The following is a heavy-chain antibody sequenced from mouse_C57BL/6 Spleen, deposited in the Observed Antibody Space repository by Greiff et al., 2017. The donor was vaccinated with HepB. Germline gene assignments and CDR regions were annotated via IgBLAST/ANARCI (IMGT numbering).Heavy chain of an antibody. CDR3: ARPAVGYAMDY. J-gene: IGHJ4*01. CDR2: ISSGSSTI. V-gene: IGHV5-17*01. D-gene: IGHD1-1*01. CDR1: GFTFSDYG. Sequence: EVMLVESGGGLVKPGGSLKLSCAASGFTFSDYGMHWVRQAPEKGLEWVAYISSGSSTIYYADTVKGRFTISRDNAKNTLFLQLTSLRSEDTAMYYCARPAVGYAMDYWGQGTSVTVSS.